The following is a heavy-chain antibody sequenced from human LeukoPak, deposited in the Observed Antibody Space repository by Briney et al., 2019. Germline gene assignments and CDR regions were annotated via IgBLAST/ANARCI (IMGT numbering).Heavy chain of an antibody. CDR2: ISYNSSSI. V-gene: IGHV3-9*03. D-gene: IGHD2-2*01. CDR3: AKSGCSSIRCYVNY. CDR1: GFMFDDYA. J-gene: IGHJ4*02. Sequence: PGGSLRLSCAASGFMFDDYAMHWVRQVPGKGLEWVSSISYNSSSIAYADSVKGRFTISRDNAKNSLYLQMNSLRVEDMALYHCAKSGCSSIRCYVNYWGQGTLVTVSS.